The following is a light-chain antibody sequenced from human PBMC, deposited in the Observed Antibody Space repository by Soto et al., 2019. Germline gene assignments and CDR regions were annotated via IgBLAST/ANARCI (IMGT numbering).Light chain of an antibody. CDR3: QSYDNRNQV. CDR1: SGSIASNY. V-gene: IGLV6-57*04. CDR2: EDK. J-gene: IGLJ3*02. Sequence: NFLLTQPHSVSESPGKTVTISCTRSSGSIASNYVQWYQQRPGSAPTTVIFEDKLRPSGVPDRFSGSIDSSSNSASLTISGLKTEDEADYYCQSYDNRNQVFGGGTKLTVL.